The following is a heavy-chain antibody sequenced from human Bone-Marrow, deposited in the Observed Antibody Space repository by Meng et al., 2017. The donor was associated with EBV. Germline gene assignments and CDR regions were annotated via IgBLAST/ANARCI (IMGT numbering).Heavy chain of an antibody. Sequence: EVQLVESGGGLVQPGGSLRLSCAASGFTFSSYWMYWVRQAPGKGLVWVSRIRSDGSSTSYVDSVKGRFTISRDNAKNTLYLQMNSLGAEDTAVYYCATDRGSSDNYWGGVCGLWGQGTLSSVSS. D-gene: IGHD3-10*01. CDR1: GFTFSSYW. V-gene: IGHV3-74*01. CDR2: IRSDGSST. J-gene: IGHJ4*02. CDR3: ATDRGSSDNYWGGVCGL.